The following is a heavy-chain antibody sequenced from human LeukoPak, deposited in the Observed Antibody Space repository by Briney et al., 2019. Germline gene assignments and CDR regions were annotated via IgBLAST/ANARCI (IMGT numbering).Heavy chain of an antibody. V-gene: IGHV3-9*01. CDR2: ISWNSGSI. Sequence: GRSLRLSCAASGFTFDDYAMHWVRHAPGRGLEWVSGISWNSGSIGYADSVKGRFTISRDNAKNSLYLQMNSLRAEDTALYYCAKDKEYQLLYNAFDIWGQGTMVTVSS. CDR3: AKDKEYQLLYNAFDI. CDR1: GFTFDDYA. D-gene: IGHD2-2*02. J-gene: IGHJ3*02.